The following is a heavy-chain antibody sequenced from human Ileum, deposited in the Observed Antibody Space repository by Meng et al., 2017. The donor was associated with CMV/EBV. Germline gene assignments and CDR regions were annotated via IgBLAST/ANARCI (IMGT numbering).Heavy chain of an antibody. CDR3: ARDNVSTSTNRLDS. CDR1: GGPIDSSDYY. D-gene: IGHD1-14*01. Sequence: QLQLQESGPRLVKPSETLSLICSVSGGPIDSSDYYWDWIRQSPGKGLEWIGSIFYRGYTNYNPSLKSRVVMSVDTSKNQFFLNLDSVTAADTAIYYCARDNVSTSTNRLDSWGQGTLVTVSS. V-gene: IGHV4-39*07. J-gene: IGHJ5*01. CDR2: IFYRGYT.